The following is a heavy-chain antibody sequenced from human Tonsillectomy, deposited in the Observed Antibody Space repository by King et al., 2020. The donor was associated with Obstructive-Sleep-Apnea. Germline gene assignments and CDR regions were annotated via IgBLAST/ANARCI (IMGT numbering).Heavy chain of an antibody. D-gene: IGHD3-9*01. CDR1: GFTFSSYD. CDR3: ARGGMLTGYVDY. V-gene: IGHV3-13*04. Sequence: VQLVESGGGLVQPGGSLSLSCAASGFTFSSYDMHWVRQATGKGLEWVSAIGTAGDTYYPGSVKGRFTSSRENAKNSLYLQMNSLRAGDTAVYYCARGGMLTGYVDYWGQGTLVTVSS. CDR2: IGTAGDT. J-gene: IGHJ4*02.